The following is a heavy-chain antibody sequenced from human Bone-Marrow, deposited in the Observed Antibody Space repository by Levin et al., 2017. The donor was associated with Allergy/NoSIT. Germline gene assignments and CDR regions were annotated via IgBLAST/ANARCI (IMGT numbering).Heavy chain of an antibody. J-gene: IGHJ4*02. CDR3: ARARLQYSCYNY. V-gene: IGHV1-18*01. CDR2: ISAYNGNT. D-gene: IGHD2-2*02. CDR1: GYTFTSYG. Sequence: ASVKVSCKASGYTFTSYGISWVRQAPGQGLEWMGWISAYNGNTKYAQKLQGRVTMTTDTSTSTAYMELRSLRSDDTAVYYCARARLQYSCYNYWGQGTLVTVSA.